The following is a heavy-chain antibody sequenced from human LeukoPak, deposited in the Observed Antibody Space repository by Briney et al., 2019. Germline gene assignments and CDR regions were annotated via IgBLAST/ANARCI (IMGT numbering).Heavy chain of an antibody. CDR3: ARNSNGMSN. D-gene: IGHD2-8*01. Sequence: GGSLRLSXVASGFTFTNYGMMWVGQAPGKGLVWVSYINSDGRSTTYADSVKGRFTISRDNARNTLYLQMSSLRAEDTAMYYCARNSNGMSNWGQGTLVIVSS. CDR1: GFTFTNYG. CDR2: INSDGRST. J-gene: IGHJ4*02. V-gene: IGHV3-74*01.